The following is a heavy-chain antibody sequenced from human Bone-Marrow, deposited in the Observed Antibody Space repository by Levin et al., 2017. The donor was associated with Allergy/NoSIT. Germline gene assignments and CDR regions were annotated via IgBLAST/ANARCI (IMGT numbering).Heavy chain of an antibody. CDR1: NASIINSNW. D-gene: IGHD3-10*02. CDR3: AKLGSITVFGGPDVMTSRVFDY. V-gene: IGHV4-4*02. Sequence: SETLSLTCAVSNASIINSNWWTWVRQPPGKGLEWIGEIHHSGSTNYNPSLKSRVVISVDKSKNQISLTLSSLTAADTAVYFCAKLGSITVFGGPDVMTSRVFDYWGPGILVTASS. J-gene: IGHJ4*02. CDR2: IHHSGST.